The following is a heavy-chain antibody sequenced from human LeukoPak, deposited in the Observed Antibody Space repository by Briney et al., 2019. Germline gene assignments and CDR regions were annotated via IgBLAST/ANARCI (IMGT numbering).Heavy chain of an antibody. CDR1: GYTFSTYA. D-gene: IGHD1-26*01. CDR3: ARNSGSYSYDAFDI. J-gene: IGHJ3*02. V-gene: IGHV1-18*01. CDR2: ISAYNGNT. Sequence: ASVKVSCKASGYTFSTYAINWVRQAPGQGLEWMGWISAYNGNTNYAQKLQGRVTMTTDTSTSTAYMELRSLRSDDTAVYYCARNSGSYSYDAFDIWGQGTMVTVSS.